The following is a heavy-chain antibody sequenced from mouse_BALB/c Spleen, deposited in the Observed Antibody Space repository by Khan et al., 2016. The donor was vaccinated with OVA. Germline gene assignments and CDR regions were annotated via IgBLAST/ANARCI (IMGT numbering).Heavy chain of an antibody. Sequence: QVQLQQPGAELVKAGASVKMSCKASGYTFTSYWMYWVKQRLGQGLEWFAETNPTNGRTYYNEKFKSKATLTVDKSSSTAYMLLSGPTFEDSAVYYCVRIKKIVATYFDYWGQGTTLTVSS. CDR1: GYTFTSYW. D-gene: IGHD1-1*01. J-gene: IGHJ2*01. CDR2: TNPTNGRT. CDR3: VRIKKIVATYFDY. V-gene: IGHV1S81*02.